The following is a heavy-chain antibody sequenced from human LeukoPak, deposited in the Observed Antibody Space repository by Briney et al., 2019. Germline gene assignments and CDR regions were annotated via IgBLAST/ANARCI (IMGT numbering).Heavy chain of an antibody. J-gene: IGHJ4*02. Sequence: PSGTLSLTCAVSGGSISSRNWWSWVRQPPGKGLEWIGEIYHSGSTNYNPSLKTRVTISVDKSKNQFSLKLSSVTAADTAVYYCARGVVIAPQTFDYWGQGTLVTVSS. CDR1: GGSISSRNW. CDR3: ARGVVIAPQTFDY. CDR2: IYHSGST. D-gene: IGHD2-21*01. V-gene: IGHV4-4*02.